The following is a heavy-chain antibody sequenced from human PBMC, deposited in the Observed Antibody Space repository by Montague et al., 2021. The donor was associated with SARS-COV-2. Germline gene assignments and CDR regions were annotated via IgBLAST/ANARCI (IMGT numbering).Heavy chain of an antibody. D-gene: IGHD3-3*01. CDR1: GGSFSNYY. CDR3: ATLSSSITIFGVVQGYYFDD. V-gene: IGHV4-34*01. Sequence: SETLSLTCAISGGSFSNYYWSWIRQPPGKGLEWIGEVNQSGTTIYNPSVKSGVTISEDTSKNQFYLRLNSVTAADTAVYYCATLSSSITIFGVVQGYYFDDWGQGTLVTVSS. J-gene: IGHJ4*02. CDR2: VNQSGTT.